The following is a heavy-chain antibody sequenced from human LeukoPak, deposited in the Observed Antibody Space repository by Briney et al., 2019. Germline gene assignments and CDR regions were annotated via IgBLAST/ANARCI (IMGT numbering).Heavy chain of an antibody. CDR3: ASSYGSSAYYPFDY. CDR2: ISDGGGRT. J-gene: IGHJ4*02. Sequence: GGSLRLSCVASGFAFSNNAMSWVRQAPGKGLEWVSLISDGGGRTKYADSVKGRFTISRDNSKNTLYLQMNTLRAEDRAIYYCASSYGSSAYYPFDYWGQGTLVTVFS. D-gene: IGHD3-22*01. V-gene: IGHV3-23*01. CDR1: GFAFSNNA.